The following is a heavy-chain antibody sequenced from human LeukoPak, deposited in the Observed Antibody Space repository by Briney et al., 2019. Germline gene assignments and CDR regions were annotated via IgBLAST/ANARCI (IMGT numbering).Heavy chain of an antibody. CDR1: GVSISTYN. V-gene: IGHV4-59*01. CDR3: AKGRRGFDS. J-gene: IGHJ5*01. CDR2: IHYSGNT. Sequence: PSETLSLTCTVSGVSISTYNWSWIRQIPGKGLEWIGYIHYSGNTNYNPSLKSRVTMSVDTSKNQFSLKLRSVTAADTALYYCAKGRRGFDSWGQGTLVTVSS.